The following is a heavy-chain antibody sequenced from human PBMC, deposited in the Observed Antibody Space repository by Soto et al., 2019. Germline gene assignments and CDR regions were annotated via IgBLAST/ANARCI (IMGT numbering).Heavy chain of an antibody. CDR2: ISWNSGSI. D-gene: IGHD6-19*01. CDR1: GFTFDDYA. Sequence: GGSLRLSCAASGFTFDDYAMHWVRQAPGKGLEWVSGISWNSGSIGYADSVKGRFTISRDNAKNSLYLQMNSLRAEDTALYYCAKGHKIAVAGPTDYWGQGTPVTVSS. J-gene: IGHJ4*02. V-gene: IGHV3-9*01. CDR3: AKGHKIAVAGPTDY.